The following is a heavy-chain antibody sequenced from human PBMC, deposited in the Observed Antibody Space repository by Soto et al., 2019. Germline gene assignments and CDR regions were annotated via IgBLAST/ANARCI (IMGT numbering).Heavy chain of an antibody. D-gene: IGHD1-26*01. V-gene: IGHV4-39*01. CDR2: IYYSGST. CDR3: ARGVVGTTAPDY. Sequence: SETLSLTCTVSGGSINXNTYYWGWIRQPRGKGLEWIGSIYYSGSTYYNPSLKSRVTIYVDTSKNQFSLKLSSVTAADTAVYFCARGVVGTTAPDYWGQGTLVTVS. J-gene: IGHJ4*02. CDR1: GGSINXNTYY.